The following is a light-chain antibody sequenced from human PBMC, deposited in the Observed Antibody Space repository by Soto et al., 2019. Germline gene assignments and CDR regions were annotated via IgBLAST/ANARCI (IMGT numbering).Light chain of an antibody. J-gene: IGLJ1*01. CDR1: TNDVGGYNY. CDR2: EVS. CDR3: NSYSSSTSLPYV. V-gene: IGLV2-14*01. Sequence: QCVLTQPASVCGSPGQSITISCTRTTNDVGGYNYVSWYQQHPGKAPKLLIFEVSSRPSGVSNRFSGSKSGNTASLTISALQAEDEADYFCNSYSSSTSLPYVFGTGTKLTV.